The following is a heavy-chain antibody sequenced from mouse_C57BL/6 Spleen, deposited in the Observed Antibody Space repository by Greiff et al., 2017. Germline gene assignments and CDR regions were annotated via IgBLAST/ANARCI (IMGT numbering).Heavy chain of an antibody. CDR3: ARSEGTWDY. J-gene: IGHJ2*01. D-gene: IGHD3-3*01. CDR1: GYTFTSYW. Sequence: QVQLQQPGAELVKPGASVKLSCKASGYTFTSYWMQWVKQRPGQGLEWIGEIDPSDSYTNYNQKFKGKATLTVDTSTSTAYMQLSSLTSEDSAVYYCARSEGTWDYWGQGTTLTVSS. CDR2: IDPSDSYT. V-gene: IGHV1-50*01.